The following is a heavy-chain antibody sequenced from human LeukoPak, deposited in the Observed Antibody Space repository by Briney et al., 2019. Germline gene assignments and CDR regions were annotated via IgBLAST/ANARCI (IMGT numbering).Heavy chain of an antibody. CDR2: ISGSSSYI. J-gene: IGHJ6*02. CDR3: AFYYYYGMDV. CDR1: GFTFSSYG. Sequence: GGSLRLSGAASGFTFSSYGMSWVRQAPGKGLEWVSSISGSSSYIYYADSVKGRFTISRDNAKKSLYLQMSSLRAEDTAVYYCAFYYYYGMDVWGQGTTVTVSS. V-gene: IGHV3-21*01.